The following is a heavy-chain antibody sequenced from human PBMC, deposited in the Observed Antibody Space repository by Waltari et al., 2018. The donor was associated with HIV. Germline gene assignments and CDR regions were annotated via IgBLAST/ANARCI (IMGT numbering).Heavy chain of an antibody. D-gene: IGHD4-17*01. Sequence: QLLESGGGLVQPGGSLRLSCVASGFTFSNFAMNWVRQAPGQCLEWLSSISGSGGNKFYADSVKGRISISRDNSKNTVYLQINSLRVDDTAIYYCAKTVPTVTSIFEGFDVWGQGAMVTVSS. CDR1: GFTFSNFA. CDR2: ISGSGGNK. J-gene: IGHJ3*01. V-gene: IGHV3-23*01. CDR3: AKTVPTVTSIFEGFDV.